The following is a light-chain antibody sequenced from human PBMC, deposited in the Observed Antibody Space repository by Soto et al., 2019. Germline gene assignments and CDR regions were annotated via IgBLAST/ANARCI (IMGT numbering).Light chain of an antibody. CDR2: EVN. CDR1: SRDVGGYNY. Sequence: QSALTQPASVSGSPGRSITISCTGTSRDVGGYNYVSWYQQHPGKAPKVMIYEVNNRPSGVSDRFSGSKSGNTASLTISGLQAEDEAVYFCSSYTGSSTLGEMFGGGTKLTVL. V-gene: IGLV2-14*01. J-gene: IGLJ3*02. CDR3: SSYTGSSTLGEM.